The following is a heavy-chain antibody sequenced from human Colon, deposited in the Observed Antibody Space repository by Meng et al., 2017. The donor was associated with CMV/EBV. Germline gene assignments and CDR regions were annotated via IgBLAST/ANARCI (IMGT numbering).Heavy chain of an antibody. J-gene: IGHJ4*02. CDR3: AKREASASLDY. CDR2: ISYDNGYST. Sequence: GGSLRLSCAASGFTFSSYGVHWVRQAPGKGLEWVAAISYDNGYSTYYADSVQGRFTISRDNAMSTLYLHMDGLRLDDTAVYYCAKREASASLDYWGQGTLVTVSS. V-gene: IGHV3-30*18. D-gene: IGHD5-24*01. CDR1: GFTFSSYG.